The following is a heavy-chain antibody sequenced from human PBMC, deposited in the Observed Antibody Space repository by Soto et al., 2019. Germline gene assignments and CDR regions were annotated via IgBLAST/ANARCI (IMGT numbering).Heavy chain of an antibody. D-gene: IGHD2-15*01. V-gene: IGHV4-59*01. CDR3: GRRGTKYCSGGSYYNWFAP. CDR2: MFYSGST. CDR1: GGSISSYY. Sequence: SETLSLTCTVSGGSISSYYWSWIRQTPGKGLEWIGYMFYSGSTNYNPSLKSRVTISVDTSKNQFSLNLISVTAADTAVHYCGRRGTKYCSGGSYYNWFAPWAQGTPDPVSP. J-gene: IGHJ5*02.